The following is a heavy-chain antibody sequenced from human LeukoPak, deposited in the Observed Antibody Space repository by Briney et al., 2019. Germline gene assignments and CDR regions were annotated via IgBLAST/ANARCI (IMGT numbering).Heavy chain of an antibody. CDR3: VKDLAPGGAGV. J-gene: IGHJ3*01. V-gene: IGHV3-9*01. Sequence: GRSLRLSCAASGFTFDDYAMHWVRQAPGKGLEWVSGISWNSGSIGYADSVKGRFTISRDHTKTSLYLQMDSLRPEDTALYYCVKDLAPGGAGVWGRGTMVTVSS. CDR2: ISWNSGSI. CDR1: GFTFDDYA. D-gene: IGHD1-26*01.